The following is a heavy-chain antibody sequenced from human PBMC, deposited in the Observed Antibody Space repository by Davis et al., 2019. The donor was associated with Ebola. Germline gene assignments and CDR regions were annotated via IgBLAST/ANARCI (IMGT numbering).Heavy chain of an antibody. V-gene: IGHV1-46*01. CDR2: INPSGGTT. J-gene: IGHJ4*02. D-gene: IGHD1-26*01. CDR1: GYTLVSYY. CDR3: VRDLYSGSYFDY. Sequence: ASVKVSCKASGYTLVSYYAHWVRQAPGQGLEWMGIINPSGGTTTYAQKFQGRVTMTRDTSTNTLYMELSSLTSGDTAVYYCVRDLYSGSYFDYWGQGTLVTVSS.